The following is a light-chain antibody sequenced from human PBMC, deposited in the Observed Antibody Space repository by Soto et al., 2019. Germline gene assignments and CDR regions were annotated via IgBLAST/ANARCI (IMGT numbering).Light chain of an antibody. V-gene: IGLV2-14*01. J-gene: IGLJ3*02. CDR2: DVG. CDR3: SSYTPSNTRV. CDR1: NNEAGGYAY. Sequence: QSALTQPASVSGSPGQSISISCTGTNNEAGGYAYVSWYQQHPGKAPKVMIFDVGNRPSGVSNRFSGSKSGNTASLTISRLQAEDEADYYFSSYTPSNTRVFGGGTKLTVL.